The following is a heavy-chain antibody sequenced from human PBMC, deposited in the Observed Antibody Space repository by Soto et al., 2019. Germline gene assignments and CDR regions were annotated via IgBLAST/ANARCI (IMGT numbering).Heavy chain of an antibody. J-gene: IGHJ4*02. CDR2: IKEDGSER. Sequence: EVQLVESGGGLVQPGGSLRLSCAVSGFNFNNYRMSWVRQAPGKGLEWVATIKEDGSERYYVPSVRGRFTISRDNAKNSLSLQMNSLRSDATAVYYCARIKVSSACDFWGQGTLVTVYS. V-gene: IGHV3-7*03. CDR1: GFNFNNYR. CDR3: ARIKVSSACDF. D-gene: IGHD6-19*01.